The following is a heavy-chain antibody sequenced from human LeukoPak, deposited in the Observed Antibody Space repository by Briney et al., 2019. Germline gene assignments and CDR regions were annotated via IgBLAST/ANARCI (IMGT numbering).Heavy chain of an antibody. CDR2: INHSGST. J-gene: IGHJ4*02. CDR1: GGSFSGYY. D-gene: IGHD4-17*01. CDR3: ARGYMRMTTVKIFDY. Sequence: SETLSLTCAVYGGSFSGYYWSWIRQPPGKGLEWIGEINHSGSTNYNPSLKSRVTISVDTSKNQFSLKLSSVTAADTAVYYCARGYMRMTTVKIFDYWGQGTLVTVSS. V-gene: IGHV4-34*01.